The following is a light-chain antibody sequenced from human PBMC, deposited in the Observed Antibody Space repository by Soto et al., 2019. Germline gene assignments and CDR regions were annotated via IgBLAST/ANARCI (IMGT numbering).Light chain of an antibody. V-gene: IGKV3-15*01. CDR1: QSVSSN. J-gene: IGKJ1*01. Sequence: EIVLTQSPSTLSVSHWERATLSCMASQSVSSNLAWYQQKPGQAPRLLIYGASTRATGIPARFSGSGSGTEFTLTISSLQSEDFAVYYCQHYNNWPAWTFGQGTKVDTK. CDR2: GAS. CDR3: QHYNNWPAWT.